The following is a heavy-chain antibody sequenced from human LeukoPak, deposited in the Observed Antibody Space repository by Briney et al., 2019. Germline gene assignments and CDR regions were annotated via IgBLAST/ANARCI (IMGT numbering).Heavy chain of an antibody. CDR1: GFTFSSYW. V-gene: IGHV3-7*01. Sequence: GGSLRLSCAASGFTFSSYWMSWVRQAPGKGLEWVANIKQDGSEKYYVDSVKGRFTISRDNSNNTLYLQMNSLGAEDTAVYYCAKRGSYGDRPYYFDYWGQGTLVTVSS. CDR3: AKRGSYGDRPYYFDY. D-gene: IGHD4-17*01. J-gene: IGHJ4*02. CDR2: IKQDGSEK.